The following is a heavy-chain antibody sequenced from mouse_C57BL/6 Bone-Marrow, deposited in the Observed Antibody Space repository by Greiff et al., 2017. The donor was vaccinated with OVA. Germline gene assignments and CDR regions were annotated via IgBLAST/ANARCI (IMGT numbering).Heavy chain of an antibody. Sequence: VQLQQSGSELVRPGSPVKLSCTASGFNIKDDYMHWVKQRPEQGLEWIGWIDPENGDTEYASKFQGKATITADTSSNTAYLQLSSLTSEDTAVYYCTPRAAQATGAYWGQGTLVTVSA. V-gene: IGHV14-4*01. CDR2: IDPENGDT. D-gene: IGHD3-2*02. CDR3: TPRAAQATGAY. CDR1: GFNIKDDY. J-gene: IGHJ3*01.